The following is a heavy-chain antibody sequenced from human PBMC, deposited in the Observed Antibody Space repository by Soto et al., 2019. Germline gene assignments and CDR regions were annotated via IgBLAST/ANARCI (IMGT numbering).Heavy chain of an antibody. CDR2: ICYSGST. J-gene: IGHJ4*02. Sequence: SETLSLTCTVSGDSITSYCWSWIRRPPEKGLEWIGQICYSGSTTYNPSLKSRVTISVDTSKNQFSLKLSSVTAADTAVYYCGGHLPGRVSGQGYGGQGTLVTVSS. CDR3: GGHLPGRVSGQGY. D-gene: IGHD2-15*01. CDR1: GDSITSYC. V-gene: IGHV4-59*08.